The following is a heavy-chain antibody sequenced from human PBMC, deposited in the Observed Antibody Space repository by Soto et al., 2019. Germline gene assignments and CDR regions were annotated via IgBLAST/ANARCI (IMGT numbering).Heavy chain of an antibody. V-gene: IGHV4-31*03. CDR1: GASIRGVDYF. D-gene: IGHD2-15*01. J-gene: IGHJ3*01. Sequence: QVQLQEAGPGLVKPSQTLSLTCTVSGASIRGVDYFWTWIRQRPGRGLEWLGNIYASGSAYTNPSLKRRVGLSVDTSQNRFALSLTSVAAADSAVYYCAREGKDISTHGGWNAFDLWGQGTEVSVFS. CDR3: AREGKDISTHGGWNAFDL. CDR2: IYASGSA.